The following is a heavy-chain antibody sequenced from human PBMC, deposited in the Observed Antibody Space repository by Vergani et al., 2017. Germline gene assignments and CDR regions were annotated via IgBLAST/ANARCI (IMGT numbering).Heavy chain of an antibody. CDR2: IWSKPDGGTT. CDR3: AKVGRSEVAGTFGAFDI. Sequence: EVHLVESGGGLVQPGRSLRLSCSGSGFTLGDYAMTWVRQAPGKGLEWVAFIWSKPDGGTTEYAASVKGRFTISRDDSKNTLFLHMNSLRPEDTAVYYCAKVGRSEVAGTFGAFDIWGQGTMVTVSS. CDR1: GFTLGDYA. D-gene: IGHD6-19*01. V-gene: IGHV3-49*04. J-gene: IGHJ3*02.